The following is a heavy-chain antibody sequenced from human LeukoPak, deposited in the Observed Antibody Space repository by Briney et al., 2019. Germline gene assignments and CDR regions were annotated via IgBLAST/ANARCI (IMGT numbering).Heavy chain of an antibody. CDR1: GGSISSSSYY. D-gene: IGHD2-2*01. CDR2: IYYSGST. Sequence: SGTLSLTCTVSGGSISSSSYYWGWIRQPPGKGLEWIGSIYYSGSTYYNPSLKSRVTISVDTSKNQFSLKLGSVTAADTAVYYCARDLMGYCSSTSCSYGMDVWGQGTTVTVSS. V-gene: IGHV4-39*07. CDR3: ARDLMGYCSSTSCSYGMDV. J-gene: IGHJ6*02.